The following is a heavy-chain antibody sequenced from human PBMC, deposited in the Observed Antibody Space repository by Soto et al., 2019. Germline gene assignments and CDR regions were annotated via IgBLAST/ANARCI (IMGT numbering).Heavy chain of an antibody. D-gene: IGHD4-4*01. J-gene: IGHJ6*02. V-gene: IGHV3-21*01. Sequence: GGSLRLSCAASGFSFSSYSMNWVRQAPGKGLEWVSSISSSSSYIYYADSVKGRFTISRDNANNSLYLQMNSLRVEDTAVYYCARDYSNRLKYGMDVWGQGTTVTVSS. CDR1: GFSFSSYS. CDR3: ARDYSNRLKYGMDV. CDR2: ISSSSSYI.